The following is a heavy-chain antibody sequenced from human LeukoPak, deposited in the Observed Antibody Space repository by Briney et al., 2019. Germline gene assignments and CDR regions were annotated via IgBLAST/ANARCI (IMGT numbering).Heavy chain of an antibody. CDR3: ARGLRLGELSSD. V-gene: IGHV3-30-3*01. Sequence: GGSLRLSCAASGFTFSSYAMHWVRQAPGKGLEWVAVISYDGSNKYYADSVKGRFTISRDNSKNTLYLQMNSLRAEDTAVYYCARGLRLGELSSDWGQGTLVTVSS. D-gene: IGHD3-16*02. J-gene: IGHJ4*02. CDR2: ISYDGSNK. CDR1: GFTFSSYA.